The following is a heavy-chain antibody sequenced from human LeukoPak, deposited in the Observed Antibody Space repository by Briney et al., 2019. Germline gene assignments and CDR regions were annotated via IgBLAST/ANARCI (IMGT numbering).Heavy chain of an antibody. CDR3: ARAVVPAAVKRGHYFDY. V-gene: IGHV4-59*01. CDR2: IYYSGST. CDR1: GGSISSYY. Sequence: SETLSLTCTVSGGSISSYYWSWIRQPPGKGLEWIGYIYYSGSTNYNPSLKSRVTISVDTSKNQFSLKLSSVTAADTAVYYCARAVVPAAVKRGHYFDYWGQGTLVTVSS. D-gene: IGHD2-2*01. J-gene: IGHJ4*02.